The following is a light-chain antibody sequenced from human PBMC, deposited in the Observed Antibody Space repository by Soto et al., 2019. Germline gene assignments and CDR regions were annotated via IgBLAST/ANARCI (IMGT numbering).Light chain of an antibody. CDR2: GAS. J-gene: IGKJ3*01. CDR3: QQLNTFPPFFT. CDR1: QGIRSY. Sequence: DIQLTQSPSFLSASVGDRVTITCRASQGIRSYLAWYRQRPGKAPELLIYGASTLRPGGASRFSGSGSGTEFTLTISSLQPEDFATYFCQQLNTFPPFFTFGPGPKVDIK. V-gene: IGKV1-9*01.